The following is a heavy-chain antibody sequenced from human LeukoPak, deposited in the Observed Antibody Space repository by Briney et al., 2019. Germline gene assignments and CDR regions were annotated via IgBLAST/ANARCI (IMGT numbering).Heavy chain of an antibody. CDR1: GFTFSSYW. Sequence: PGGSLRLSCAASGFTFSSYWMHWVRQAPGKGLVWGSRINSDGSSTSYADSVRGRFSISRDNAKNTLYLQMSSLRVEDTAVYFCAKQTGSSGYNFDYWGQGTLVTVSS. CDR3: AKQTGSSGYNFDY. CDR2: INSDGSST. J-gene: IGHJ4*02. D-gene: IGHD3-22*01. V-gene: IGHV3-74*01.